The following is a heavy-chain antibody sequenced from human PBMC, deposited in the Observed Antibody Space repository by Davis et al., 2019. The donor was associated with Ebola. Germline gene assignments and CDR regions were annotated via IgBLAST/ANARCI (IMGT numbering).Heavy chain of an antibody. D-gene: IGHD6-19*01. Sequence: GESLKISCAASGFTFSSYALSWVRRTPEKGLEWVAYISGSSRSAYYADSVRGRFTISRDNSKNTLYLQMGNLRPEDMAVYYCARDLPVAGTTGFDYWGQGTLVTVSS. CDR2: ISGSSRSA. J-gene: IGHJ4*02. V-gene: IGHV3-23*01. CDR1: GFTFSSYA. CDR3: ARDLPVAGTTGFDY.